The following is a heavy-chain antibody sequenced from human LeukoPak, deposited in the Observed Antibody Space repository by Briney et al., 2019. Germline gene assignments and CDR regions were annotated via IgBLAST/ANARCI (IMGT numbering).Heavy chain of an antibody. CDR1: GYTFSNFR. V-gene: IGHV1-18*01. Sequence: ASVKVSCKTSGYTFSNFRINWVRQAPGQGLEWMGWISGNNDNPNYGQKFRGRFAVTTDSSTTTAYMELRNLTFDDTAVYYCARDGTSTDDYWGQGTLVTVSS. CDR3: ARDGTSTDDY. J-gene: IGHJ4*02. D-gene: IGHD2-2*01. CDR2: ISGNNDNP.